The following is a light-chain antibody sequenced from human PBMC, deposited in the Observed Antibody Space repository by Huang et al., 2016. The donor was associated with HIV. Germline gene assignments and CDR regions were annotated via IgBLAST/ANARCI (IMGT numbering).Light chain of an antibody. Sequence: IVMTQTPLSLPVTPGQPASMSCKSSQSLRHSDGKTYLYWYLQKPGQPPQLLIYAASSRLSGVPDRFTGSGSGTDFTLNISRVEADDVGVYYCMQGIHPITFGQGTRLDIK. CDR2: AAS. CDR1: QSLRHSDGKTY. V-gene: IGKV2-29*02. J-gene: IGKJ5*01. CDR3: MQGIHPIT.